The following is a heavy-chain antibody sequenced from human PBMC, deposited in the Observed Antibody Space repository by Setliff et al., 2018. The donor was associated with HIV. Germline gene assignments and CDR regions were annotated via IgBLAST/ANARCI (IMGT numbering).Heavy chain of an antibody. J-gene: IGHJ5*01. CDR3: ARGLLDRSGHRSDCFDS. CDR1: GVSISSSDYY. CDR2: IYYSGTT. D-gene: IGHD3-22*01. V-gene: IGHV4-39*01. Sequence: KTSETLSLTCTVSGVSISSSDYYWGWIRQPPGKGLEWIGSIYYSGTTYYNPSLKSRVTISVDTSKNQFSLKLRSVTAADTAVFYCARGLLDRSGHRSDCFDSWGRGTPVTVSS.